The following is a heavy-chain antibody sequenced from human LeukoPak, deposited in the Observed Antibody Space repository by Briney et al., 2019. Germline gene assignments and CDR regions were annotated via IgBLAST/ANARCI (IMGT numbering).Heavy chain of an antibody. V-gene: IGHV4-39*07. CDR2: IYHSGST. J-gene: IGHJ4*02. Sequence: SEALSLTCTVSGGSISGSSYYWGWVRQPPGKGLEWIGEIYHSGSTNYNPSLKSRVTISVDKSKNQFSLKLSSVTAADTAVYYCARDRGDYSFDYWGQGTLVTVSS. D-gene: IGHD4-17*01. CDR3: ARDRGDYSFDY. CDR1: GGSISGSSYY.